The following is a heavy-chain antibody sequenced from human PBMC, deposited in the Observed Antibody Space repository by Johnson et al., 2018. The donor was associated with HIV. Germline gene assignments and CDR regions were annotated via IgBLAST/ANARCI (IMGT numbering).Heavy chain of an antibody. J-gene: IGHJ3*02. CDR1: GFTFSSYA. Sequence: QVQLVESGGGVVQPGRSLRLSCAAYGFTFSSYAMHWVRQAPGKGLEWVAVISYDGSNKYYADSVKGRFTISRDNSKNTLYLQMNSLRAEDTAVYYCAREGEVGRAFDIWGQGTMVTVSS. CDR2: ISYDGSNK. CDR3: AREGEVGRAFDI. D-gene: IGHD3-16*01. V-gene: IGHV3-30*04.